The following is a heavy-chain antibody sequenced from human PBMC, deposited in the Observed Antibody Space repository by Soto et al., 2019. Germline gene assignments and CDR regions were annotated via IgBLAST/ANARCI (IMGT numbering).Heavy chain of an antibody. J-gene: IGHJ3*02. Sequence: ASVKVSCKAPGYRFTNYALHWPRPAPGQNLEWRGLNNPANGNTKYSQTFQGRSTITRDTFANTACTEVSSLRSEAPDIYYSARAYAVGPGDVYDIWGQGTLVTVSS. CDR3: ARAYAVGPGDVYDI. CDR2: NNPANGNT. D-gene: IGHD2-8*01. V-gene: IGHV1-3*01. CDR1: GYRFTNYA.